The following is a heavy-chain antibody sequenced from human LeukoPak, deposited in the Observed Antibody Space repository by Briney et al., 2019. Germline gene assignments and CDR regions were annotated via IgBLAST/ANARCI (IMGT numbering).Heavy chain of an antibody. CDR1: GGSFSGYY. CDR3: ARDRGCGGDCYWGYYYYYMDV. Sequence: PSETLSLTCAVYGGSFSGYYWSWIRQPPGKGLEWIGEINHSGSTNYNPSLKSRVTISVDTSKNQFSLKLSSVTAADTAVYYCARDRGCGGDCYWGYYYYYMDVWGKGTTVTVSS. V-gene: IGHV4-34*01. D-gene: IGHD2-21*02. J-gene: IGHJ6*03. CDR2: INHSGST.